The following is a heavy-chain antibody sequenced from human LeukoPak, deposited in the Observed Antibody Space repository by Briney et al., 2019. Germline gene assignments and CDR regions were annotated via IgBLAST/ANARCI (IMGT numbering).Heavy chain of an antibody. CDR2: INIDGSST. CDR3: ARDYDYDYSYFDY. J-gene: IGHJ4*02. Sequence: GGSLRLSCAASGFTFSSYWMHWVRQAPGKGLVWVSRINIDGSSTSYADSVKGRFPILRDNAKNTVYLQMNSLRAEDTAVYYCARDYDYDYSYFDYWGPGTLVTVSS. CDR1: GFTFSSYW. D-gene: IGHD5-12*01. V-gene: IGHV3-74*01.